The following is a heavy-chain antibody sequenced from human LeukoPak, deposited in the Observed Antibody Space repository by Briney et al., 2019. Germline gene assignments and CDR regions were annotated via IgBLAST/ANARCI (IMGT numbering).Heavy chain of an antibody. D-gene: IGHD5-12*01. Sequence: PRGSLRLSCAASGFTFSSYAMSWVRQAPGKGLEWVSAISGGGGSTYYADSVKGRFTISRDNSKNTLYLQMNSLRAEDTAVYYCAKDGSGYDFNNWFDPWGQGTLVTVSS. V-gene: IGHV3-23*01. CDR1: GFTFSSYA. CDR3: AKDGSGYDFNNWFDP. J-gene: IGHJ5*02. CDR2: ISGGGGST.